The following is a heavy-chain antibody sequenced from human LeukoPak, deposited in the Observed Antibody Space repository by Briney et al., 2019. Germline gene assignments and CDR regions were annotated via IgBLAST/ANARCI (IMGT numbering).Heavy chain of an antibody. Sequence: SETLSLTCTVSGYSISSGYYWGWIRQPPGKGLEWIGSIYHSGSTYYNPSLKSRVTISVDTSKNQFSLKLSSVTAADTAVYYCARDGSDYYDSSGYTAAFDIWGQGTMVTVSS. CDR3: ARDGSDYYDSSGYTAAFDI. CDR2: IYHSGST. V-gene: IGHV4-38-2*02. CDR1: GYSISSGYY. D-gene: IGHD3-22*01. J-gene: IGHJ3*02.